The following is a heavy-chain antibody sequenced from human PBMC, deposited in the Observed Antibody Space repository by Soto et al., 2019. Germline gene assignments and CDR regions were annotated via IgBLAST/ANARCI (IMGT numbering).Heavy chain of an antibody. CDR2: IYSGGST. V-gene: IGHV3-53*04. J-gene: IGHJ6*03. CDR3: ARGIYDILTGSKVYYYYYMDV. CDR1: GFTVSSNY. Sequence: GGALRLSCAASGFTVSSNYISWVRQAPGKGLEWVSVIYSGGSTYYADSVKGRFTISRHNSKNTLYLQMNSLRAEDTAVYYCARGIYDILTGSKVYYYYYMDVWGKGTTVTVSS. D-gene: IGHD3-9*01.